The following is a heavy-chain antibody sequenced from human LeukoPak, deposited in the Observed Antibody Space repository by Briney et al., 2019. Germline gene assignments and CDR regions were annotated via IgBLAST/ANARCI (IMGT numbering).Heavy chain of an antibody. V-gene: IGHV1-69*05. J-gene: IGHJ5*02. CDR2: IIPIFGTA. D-gene: IGHD5-18*01. CDR3: ARRYSYGYRNWFDP. Sequence: ASVKVSCKASGGTFSSYAISWVRQAPGQGLEWMGGIIPIFGTANYAQKFQGRVTITTDESTSTAYMELSSLRSEDTAVYYCARRYSYGYRNWFDPWGQGTLVTVSS. CDR1: GGTFSSYA.